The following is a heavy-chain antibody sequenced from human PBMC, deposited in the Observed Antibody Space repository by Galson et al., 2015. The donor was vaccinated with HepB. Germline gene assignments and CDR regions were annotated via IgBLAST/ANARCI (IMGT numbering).Heavy chain of an antibody. V-gene: IGHV3-48*03. J-gene: IGHJ5*02. CDR1: GFTFSSYE. D-gene: IGHD3-10*01. CDR2: ISSSGSTI. Sequence: SLRLSCAASGFTFSSYEMNWVRQAPGKGLEWVSYISSSGSTIYYADSVKGRFTISRDNAKNSLYLQMNSLRAEDTAVYYCARGHSGSGSYYPRFDPWGQGTLVTVSS. CDR3: ARGHSGSGSYYPRFDP.